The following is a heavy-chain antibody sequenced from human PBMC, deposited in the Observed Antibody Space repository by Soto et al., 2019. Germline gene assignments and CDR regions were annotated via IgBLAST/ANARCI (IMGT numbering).Heavy chain of an antibody. Sequence: QVQLVQSGAEVKKPGSSVKVSCKASGGTFSSYTISWVRQAPGQGLEWMGRIIPILGIANYAQKFQGRVTITADNSTSTAYMELSSLRSEDTAVYYCARDLVYYYGMDVWGHGTTVTVSS. CDR1: GGTFSSYT. CDR2: IIPILGIA. V-gene: IGHV1-69*08. J-gene: IGHJ6*02. CDR3: ARDLVYYYGMDV.